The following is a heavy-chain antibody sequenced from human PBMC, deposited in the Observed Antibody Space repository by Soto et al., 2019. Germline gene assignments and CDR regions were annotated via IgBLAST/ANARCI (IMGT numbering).Heavy chain of an antibody. CDR2: IIPILGIA. CDR3: ARVSGIAARPDYYGMDV. CDR1: GGTFSSYT. J-gene: IGHJ6*02. Sequence: ASVKVSCKASGGTFSSYTISWVRQAPGQGLEWMGRIIPILGIANYAQKFQGRVTITADKSTSTAYMELSSLRSEDTAVYYCARVSGIAARPDYYGMDVWGQWTTVTVSS. V-gene: IGHV1-69*02. D-gene: IGHD6-6*01.